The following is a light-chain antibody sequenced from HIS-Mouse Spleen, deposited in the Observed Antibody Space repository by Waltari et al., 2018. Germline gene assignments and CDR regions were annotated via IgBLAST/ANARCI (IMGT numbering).Light chain of an antibody. J-gene: IGLJ2*01. CDR3: CSYAGSSTVV. CDR2: EGS. V-gene: IGLV2-23*01. CDR1: SSDVGSYNL. Sequence: QSDLTQPASVSGSPGQSITIPCTGTSSDVGSYNLVSWYQQHPGKAPKLMIYEGSKRPSGVSNRFSGSKSGNTASLTISGLQAEDEADYYCCSYAGSSTVVFGGGTKLTVL.